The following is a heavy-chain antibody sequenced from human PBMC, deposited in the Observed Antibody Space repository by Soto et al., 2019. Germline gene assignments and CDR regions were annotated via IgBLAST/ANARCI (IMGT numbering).Heavy chain of an antibody. Sequence: ASVKVSCXASGGTFSSYAISWVRQAPGQGLEWMGGIIPIFGTANYAQKFQGRVTITADESTSTAYMELSSLRSEDTAVYYCARDRHDYGGNSFDYWGQGTLVTVSS. CDR3: ARDRHDYGGNSFDY. V-gene: IGHV1-69*13. J-gene: IGHJ4*02. CDR1: GGTFSSYA. CDR2: IIPIFGTA. D-gene: IGHD4-17*01.